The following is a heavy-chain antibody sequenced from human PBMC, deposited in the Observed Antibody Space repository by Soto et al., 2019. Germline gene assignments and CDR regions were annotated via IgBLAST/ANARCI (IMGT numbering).Heavy chain of an antibody. CDR2: IMSKTDGGTT. D-gene: IGHD2-2*01. J-gene: IGHJ4*02. V-gene: IGHV3-15*01. Sequence: EVLLVESGGDLVTPGGSVRLSCAASGLAFGNAWMSWVRQAPGKGLEWVGRIMSKTDGGTTDYAAPVKDRFIMSRDDSKNTLYLQMNSLKTEDTAVYYCAAGTGRTDYDYWGQGTLVTVSS. CDR1: GLAFGNAW. CDR3: AAGTGRTDYDY.